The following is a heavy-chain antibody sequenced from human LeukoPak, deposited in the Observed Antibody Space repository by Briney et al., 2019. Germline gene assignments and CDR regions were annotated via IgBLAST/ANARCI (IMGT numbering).Heavy chain of an antibody. Sequence: SETLSLTCTVSGGSIGGGSYYWSWVRQPPGKGLEWIGYIYYSGSTKYNLSLKSRVTMSVDTSKNQLSLKLSSVTAADTAVYYCARGEYGLFDYWGQGTLVTVSS. CDR3: ARGEYGLFDY. CDR1: GGSIGGGSYY. V-gene: IGHV4-61*01. D-gene: IGHD2/OR15-2a*01. CDR2: IYYSGST. J-gene: IGHJ4*02.